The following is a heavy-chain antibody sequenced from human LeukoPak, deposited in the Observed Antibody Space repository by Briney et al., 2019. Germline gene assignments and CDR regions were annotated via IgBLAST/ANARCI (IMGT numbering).Heavy chain of an antibody. V-gene: IGHV4-59*01. Sequence: SETLSLTCTVSGGSISSYYWSWIRQPPGKGLEWIGYIYYSGSTNYNPSLKSRVTISVDTSKNQFSLKLSSVTAADTAVYYCARGHYDFWSGSSATYYFDYWGQGTLVTVSP. CDR2: IYYSGST. CDR1: GGSISSYY. CDR3: ARGHYDFWSGSSATYYFDY. J-gene: IGHJ4*02. D-gene: IGHD3-3*01.